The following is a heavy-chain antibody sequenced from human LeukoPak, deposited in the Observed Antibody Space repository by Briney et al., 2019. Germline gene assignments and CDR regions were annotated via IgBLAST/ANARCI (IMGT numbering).Heavy chain of an antibody. CDR3: AKSYYYGSGSYYKPPYFDY. V-gene: IGHV3-30*18. Sequence: PGRSLRLSCAASGFTFSSYGMHWVRQAPGKGLEWMAVISYDGSNKYYADSVKGRFTISRDNSKNTLYLQMNSLRAEDTAVYYCAKSYYYGSGSYYKPPYFDYWGQGTLVTVSS. D-gene: IGHD3-10*01. CDR2: ISYDGSNK. J-gene: IGHJ4*02. CDR1: GFTFSSYG.